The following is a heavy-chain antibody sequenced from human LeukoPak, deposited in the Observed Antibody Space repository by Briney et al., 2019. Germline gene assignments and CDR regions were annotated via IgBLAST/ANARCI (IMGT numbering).Heavy chain of an antibody. J-gene: IGHJ4*02. CDR1: GYTFTSYG. CDR3: AKDKGVAGYFDY. D-gene: IGHD6-19*01. V-gene: IGHV1-2*02. Sequence: ASVKVSCKASGYTFTSYGISWVRQAPGQGLEWMGWINPNSGGTNYAQKFQGRVTMTRDTSISTAYMELSRLRSDDTAVYYCAKDKGVAGYFDYWGQGTLVTVSS. CDR2: INPNSGGT.